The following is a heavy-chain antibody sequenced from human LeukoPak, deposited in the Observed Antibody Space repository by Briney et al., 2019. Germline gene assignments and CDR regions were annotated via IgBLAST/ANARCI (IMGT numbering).Heavy chain of an antibody. CDR1: GYTFTSYA. D-gene: IGHD3-3*01. CDR3: ARDEARITIFGVAGYFDY. J-gene: IGHJ4*02. CDR2: INAGNGNT. Sequence: ASVKVSCKASGYTFTSYAMHWVRQAPGQRLEWMGWINAGNGNTKYSQKFQGRVTITRDTSASTAYMVLSSLRSEDTAVYYCARDEARITIFGVAGYFDYWGQGTLVTVSS. V-gene: IGHV1-3*01.